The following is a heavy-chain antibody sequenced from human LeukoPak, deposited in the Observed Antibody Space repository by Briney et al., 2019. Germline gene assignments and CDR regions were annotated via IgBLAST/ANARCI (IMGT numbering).Heavy chain of an antibody. J-gene: IGHJ4*02. CDR3: AKALCDSSGYYSFDY. CDR2: ISDSGGST. V-gene: IGHV3-23*01. CDR1: GCTFSSYA. Sequence: GGSLRLSCAASGCTFSSYAMSWVRQAPGKGLEGVAGISDSGGSTYYADSVKGGLIIYRDNYKKTLYMQINSLRAENPAAYYCAKALCDSSGYYSFDYWGQGTLVTVSS. D-gene: IGHD3-22*01.